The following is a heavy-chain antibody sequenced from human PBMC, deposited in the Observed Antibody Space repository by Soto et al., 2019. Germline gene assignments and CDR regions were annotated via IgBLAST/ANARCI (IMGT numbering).Heavy chain of an antibody. Sequence: EVELVESGGGLVKPGGSLTLSCVASGFSFKNACMNWVRQAPGKGLEWVGRIKNKNDGGTTDYAAFVKGRFTISRDASENTLYLHMNGLKTEDTGVYFCTGLWFGEIYNYWGQGSLVTVSS. CDR1: GFSFKNAC. J-gene: IGHJ4*01. D-gene: IGHD3-10*01. CDR3: TGLWFGEIYNY. V-gene: IGHV3-15*07. CDR2: IKNKNDGGTT.